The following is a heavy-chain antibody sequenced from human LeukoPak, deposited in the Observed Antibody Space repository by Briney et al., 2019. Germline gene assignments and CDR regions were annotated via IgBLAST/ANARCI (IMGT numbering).Heavy chain of an antibody. J-gene: IGHJ4*02. CDR1: GFTVSSNY. D-gene: IGHD4-17*01. CDR3: AKVFRPDGDFHSFDF. Sequence: GGSLRLSCAASGFTVSSNYMSWVRQAPGKGLEWVSVIYSGGSTYYAGSVKGRFTISRDNSKSTLYLQMDSLRAEDTAIYYCAKVFRPDGDFHSFDFWGQGTLVTVSS. CDR2: IYSGGST. V-gene: IGHV3-53*01.